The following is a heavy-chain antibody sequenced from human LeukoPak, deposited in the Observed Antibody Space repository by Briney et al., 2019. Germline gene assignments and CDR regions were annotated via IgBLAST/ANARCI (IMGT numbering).Heavy chain of an antibody. V-gene: IGHV5-51*01. J-gene: IGHJ4*02. CDR1: GYNFTTYW. Sequence: GDSLKISCKGSGYNFTTYWIGWVRQMPGKGLEWMGIIYPGDSDTRYSPSFQGQITISADKSITTAYLQWSSLKASDTTMYYCARGSMRQFDYWGQGALVTVSS. CDR3: ARGSMRQFDY. CDR2: IYPGDSDT.